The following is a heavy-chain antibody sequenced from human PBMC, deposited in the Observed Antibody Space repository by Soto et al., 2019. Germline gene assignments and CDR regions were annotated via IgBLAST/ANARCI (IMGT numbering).Heavy chain of an antibody. CDR1: GVSISSCNW. CDR3: ARLVYDTRLNYMYFDF. J-gene: IGHJ4*02. CDR2: IFHDGTA. Sequence: SETLSLTCAVSGVSISSCNWWTWVRQSPQRGLEYIGEIFHDGTANYYPSFERRVAISVDTSKNQFSLKLTSVTAADTAIYFCARLVYDTRLNYMYFDFWGQGTLVTVS. V-gene: IGHV4-4*02. D-gene: IGHD3-10*01.